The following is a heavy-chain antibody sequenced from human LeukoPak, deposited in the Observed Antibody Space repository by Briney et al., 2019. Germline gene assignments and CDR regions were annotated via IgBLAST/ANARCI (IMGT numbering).Heavy chain of an antibody. D-gene: IGHD6-6*01. V-gene: IGHV3-23*01. CDR2: ISGSGGST. J-gene: IGHJ4*02. CDR1: GFTFSTYS. CDR3: ASSRSRPFDY. Sequence: PGGSLRLSCAASGFTFSTYSMNWVRQAPGKGLEWVSAISGSGGSTYYADSVKGRFTISRDNSKNTLYLQMNSLRAEDTAVYYCASSRSRPFDYWGQGTLVTVSS.